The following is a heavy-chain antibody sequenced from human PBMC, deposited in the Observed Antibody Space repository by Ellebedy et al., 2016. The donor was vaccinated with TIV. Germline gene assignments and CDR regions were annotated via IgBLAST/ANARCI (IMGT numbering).Heavy chain of an antibody. V-gene: IGHV3-23*01. CDR1: GFTFSSYA. Sequence: GESLKISXAASGFTFSSYAMSWVRQAPGKGLEWVSAISGSGGSTYYADSVKGRFTISRDNSKNTLYLQMNSLRAEDTAVYYCAKGAAAGISLYYYYYYMDVWGKGTTVTVSS. J-gene: IGHJ6*03. D-gene: IGHD6-13*01. CDR3: AKGAAAGISLYYYYYYMDV. CDR2: ISGSGGST.